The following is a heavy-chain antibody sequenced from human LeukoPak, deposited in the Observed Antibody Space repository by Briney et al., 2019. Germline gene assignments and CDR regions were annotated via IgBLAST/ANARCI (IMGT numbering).Heavy chain of an antibody. CDR1: GGSISSGSYY. CDR2: IYTSGST. Sequence: SETLSLTCTVSGGSISSGSYYWSWIRQPAGKGLEWIGHIYTSGSTNYNPSLKSRVIISVDTSKNQFSLKLSSVTAADTAVYYCARGTTPDYWGQGTLVTVSS. V-gene: IGHV4-61*09. J-gene: IGHJ4*02. D-gene: IGHD4-11*01. CDR3: ARGTTPDY.